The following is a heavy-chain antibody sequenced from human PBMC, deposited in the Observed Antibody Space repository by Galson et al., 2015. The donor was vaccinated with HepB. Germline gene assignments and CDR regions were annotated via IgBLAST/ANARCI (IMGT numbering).Heavy chain of an antibody. V-gene: IGHV1-24*01. CDR3: ATGKYYYGSGSLPY. J-gene: IGHJ4*02. Sequence: SVKVSCKVSGYTLTELSMHWVRQAPGKGLEWMGGFDPEDGETIYAQKFQGRVTMTEDTSTDTAYMELGSLRSEDTAVYYCATGKYYYGSGSLPYWGQGTLVTVSS. D-gene: IGHD3-10*01. CDR2: FDPEDGET. CDR1: GYTLTELS.